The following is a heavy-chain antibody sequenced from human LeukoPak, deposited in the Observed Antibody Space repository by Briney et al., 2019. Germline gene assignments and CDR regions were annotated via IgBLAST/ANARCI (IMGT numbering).Heavy chain of an antibody. Sequence: ASVKVSCKASGYIFTDYAIHWLRQAPGQRPEWMGWMNAGNGNTKYSQKFQGRITLIRDTSAATAYMELSSLRHDDLAVYYCARGRGTSGSNRDFYYYYYMDVWGKGATVTVSS. CDR2: MNAGNGNT. V-gene: IGHV1-3*01. CDR1: GYIFTDYA. D-gene: IGHD2-15*01. J-gene: IGHJ6*03. CDR3: ARGRGTSGSNRDFYYYYYMDV.